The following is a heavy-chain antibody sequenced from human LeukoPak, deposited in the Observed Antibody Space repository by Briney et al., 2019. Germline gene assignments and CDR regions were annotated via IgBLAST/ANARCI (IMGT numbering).Heavy chain of an antibody. Sequence: ASVKVSCEASGYTFTGYYLHWMRQAPGQGLEWMGWINGNSGDTNYAQKFQGRVTMTRDTSISTAYMDLIRLTSDDTAVYYCVRVAVTGIAYFQYWGQGTLVTVPS. V-gene: IGHV1-2*02. CDR1: GYTFTGYY. CDR2: INGNSGDT. D-gene: IGHD6-19*01. J-gene: IGHJ1*01. CDR3: VRVAVTGIAYFQY.